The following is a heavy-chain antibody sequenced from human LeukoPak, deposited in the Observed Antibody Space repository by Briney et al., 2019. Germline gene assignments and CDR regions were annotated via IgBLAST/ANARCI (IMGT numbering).Heavy chain of an antibody. CDR1: GFTFSSYA. Sequence: GGSLRLSCAASGFTFSSYAMHWVRQAPGKGLEYVSAICSNGGSTYYANSVKGRFTISRDNSKNTLYLQMGSLRAEDMAVYYCARVRYYDSSGYLDYWGQGTLVTVSS. CDR2: ICSNGGST. D-gene: IGHD3-22*01. CDR3: ARVRYYDSSGYLDY. J-gene: IGHJ4*02. V-gene: IGHV3-64*01.